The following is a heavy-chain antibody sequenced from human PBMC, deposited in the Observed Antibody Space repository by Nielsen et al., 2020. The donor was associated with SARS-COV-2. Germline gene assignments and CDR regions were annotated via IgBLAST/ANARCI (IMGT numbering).Heavy chain of an antibody. D-gene: IGHD6-6*01. CDR3: AREGDRPYSSSSSDAFDI. CDR2: ISSSSSYI. CDR1: GFTFSSYS. J-gene: IGHJ3*02. Sequence: GESLKISCAASGFTFSSYSMNWVRQAPGKGLEWISSISSSSSYIYYADSVKGRFTISRDNAKNTLYLQMNSLRAEDTAVYYCAREGDRPYSSSSSDAFDIWGQGTMVTVSS. V-gene: IGHV3-21*01.